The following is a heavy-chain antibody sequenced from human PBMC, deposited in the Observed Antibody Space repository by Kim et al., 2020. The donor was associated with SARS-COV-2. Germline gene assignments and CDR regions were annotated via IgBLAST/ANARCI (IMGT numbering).Heavy chain of an antibody. CDR1: GFTFSSYE. D-gene: IGHD2-2*01. Sequence: GGSLRLSCAASGFTFSSYEMNWVRQAPGKGLEWVSYISSSGSTIYYADSVKGRFTISRDNAKNSLYLQMNSLRAEDTAVYYCARDRRDCSSTSCYGFYWFDPWGQGTLVTVSS. CDR2: ISSSGSTI. V-gene: IGHV3-48*03. J-gene: IGHJ5*02. CDR3: ARDRRDCSSTSCYGFYWFDP.